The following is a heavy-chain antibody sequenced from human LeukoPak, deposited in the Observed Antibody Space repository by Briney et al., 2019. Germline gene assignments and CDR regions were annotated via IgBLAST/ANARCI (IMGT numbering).Heavy chain of an antibody. Sequence: ASVKVSCKASGYTFTSYGISWVRQAPGQGLEWMGWISAYNGNTNYAQTLQGRVTMTTDTSTSTAYMELRSLRSDDTAVYYCAGSEWLVPWDYWGQGTLVTVSS. J-gene: IGHJ4*02. V-gene: IGHV1-18*01. CDR2: ISAYNGNT. CDR3: AGSEWLVPWDY. D-gene: IGHD6-19*01. CDR1: GYTFTSYG.